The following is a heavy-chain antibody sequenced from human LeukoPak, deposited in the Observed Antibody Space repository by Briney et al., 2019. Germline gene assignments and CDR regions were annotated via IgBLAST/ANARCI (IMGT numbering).Heavy chain of an antibody. Sequence: GGSLRLSCAASGFTFSDNYMTWVRQAPGKGLEWLSYISGNGGVIQYADSVKGHFTISRDNAKNLLYLQMDSLRVEDTAIYYCARDPRTVRIWGQGTLVTVSS. CDR2: ISGNGGVI. CDR3: ARDPRTVRI. D-gene: IGHD1-1*01. CDR1: GFTFSDNY. J-gene: IGHJ4*02. V-gene: IGHV3-11*04.